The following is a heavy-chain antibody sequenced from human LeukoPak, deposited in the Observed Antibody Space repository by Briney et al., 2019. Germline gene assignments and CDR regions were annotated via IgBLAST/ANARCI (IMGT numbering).Heavy chain of an antibody. CDR2: VDPGDGET. CDR3: ATDLATVVIVTNY. V-gene: IGHV1-24*01. CDR1: GYTLTKLS. Sequence: ASVNVSCKVSGYTLTKLSIHWVRQAPGKGLEWMGGVDPGDGETIYAQKFQGRVTMTEDTSTDTAYMELSSLRSEDTAVYYCATDLATVVIVTNYWGQGTLVTVSS. D-gene: IGHD4-23*01. J-gene: IGHJ4*02.